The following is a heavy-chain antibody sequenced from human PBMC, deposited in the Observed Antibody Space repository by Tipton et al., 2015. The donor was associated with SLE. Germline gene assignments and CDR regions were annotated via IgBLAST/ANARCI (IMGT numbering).Heavy chain of an antibody. Sequence: TLSLTCTVSGGSISSHSWSWIRQPPGKGLEWIGYISYSGSTKYNPSLKSRVTISVDTSKNQLSLKLSSVTAADTAVYYCARGLMVRGVKVDYWGQGTLVTVSS. J-gene: IGHJ4*02. CDR2: ISYSGST. V-gene: IGHV4-59*11. D-gene: IGHD3-10*01. CDR1: GGSISSHS. CDR3: ARGLMVRGVKVDY.